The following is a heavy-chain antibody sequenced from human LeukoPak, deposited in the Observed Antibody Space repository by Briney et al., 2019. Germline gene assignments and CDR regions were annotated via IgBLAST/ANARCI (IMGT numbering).Heavy chain of an antibody. Sequence: GGSLRLSCAASGFTFSSYEMNWVRQAPGKGLGWVSYISGSGTAISYADSVKGRFIISRDNAKNSLFLQINRLRAEDTRVYYCARGTNADYWGQGTLVTVSS. CDR2: ISGSGTAI. V-gene: IGHV3-48*03. CDR3: ARGTNADY. J-gene: IGHJ4*02. CDR1: GFTFSSYE. D-gene: IGHD2-8*01.